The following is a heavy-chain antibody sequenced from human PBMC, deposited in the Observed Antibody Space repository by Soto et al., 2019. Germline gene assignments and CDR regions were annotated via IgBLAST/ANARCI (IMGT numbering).Heavy chain of an antibody. CDR1: GFTFSSYG. CDR3: AKDGRQWLVNSWFDP. D-gene: IGHD6-19*01. CDR2: ISYDGSNK. V-gene: IGHV3-30*18. Sequence: HPGGSLRLSCAASGFTFSSYGMHWVRQAPGKGLEWVAVISYDGSNKYYADSVKGRFTISRDNSKNTLYLQMNSLRAEDTAVYYCAKDGRQWLVNSWFDPWGQGTLVTVSS. J-gene: IGHJ5*02.